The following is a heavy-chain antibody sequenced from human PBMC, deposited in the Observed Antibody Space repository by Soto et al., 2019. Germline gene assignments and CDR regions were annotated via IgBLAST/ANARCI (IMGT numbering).Heavy chain of an antibody. V-gene: IGHV1-24*01. J-gene: IGHJ4*02. CDR2: FDPEDGET. CDR1: GYTLNELS. Sequence: ASVKVSCKVSGYTLNELSMHWVRQAPGKGLEWMGGFDPEDGETIYAQKFQGRVTMTEDTSTDTAYMELSSLRSEDTAVYYCASPPVPGAYSPSFDYWGQGTLVTVSS. CDR3: ASPPVPGAYSPSFDY. D-gene: IGHD4-17*01.